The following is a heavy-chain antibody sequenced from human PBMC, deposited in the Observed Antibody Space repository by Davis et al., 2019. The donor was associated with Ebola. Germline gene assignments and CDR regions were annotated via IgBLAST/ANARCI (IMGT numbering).Heavy chain of an antibody. CDR2: ISGSGGST. CDR1: GFTFSNYG. CDR3: ARPMGRYSRVPYYYYMDV. Sequence: GSLTLSCTASGFTFSNYGMHWVRQAPGKGLEWVSAISGSGGSTYYAASVKGRFTISRDNSNNTLYLQMNSLRAEDTAVYYCARPMGRYSRVPYYYYMDVWGKGTTVTVSS. D-gene: IGHD6-13*01. V-gene: IGHV3-23*01. J-gene: IGHJ6*03.